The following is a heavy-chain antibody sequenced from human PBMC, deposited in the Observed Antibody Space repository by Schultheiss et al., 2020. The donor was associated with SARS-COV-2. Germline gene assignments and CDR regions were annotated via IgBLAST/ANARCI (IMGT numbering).Heavy chain of an antibody. CDR1: GFTFSSYA. J-gene: IGHJ6*02. CDR3: ARDAGFSGRPTLDV. V-gene: IGHV3-48*04. CDR2: LSGSGSTI. Sequence: GGSPRLSCAASGFTFSSYAMHWVRQAPGKGLEWISYLSGSGSTIFYADSVKGRFTISRDNAKNSLYLQMNNLRAEDTAVYYCARDAGFSGRPTLDVWGQGTTVTVSS. D-gene: IGHD5-12*01.